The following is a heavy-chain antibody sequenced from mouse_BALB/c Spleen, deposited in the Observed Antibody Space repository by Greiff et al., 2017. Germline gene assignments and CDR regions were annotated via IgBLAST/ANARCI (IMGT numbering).Heavy chain of an antibody. CDR2: ISSGGSYT. CDR3: ARQYYGSSMDY. CDR1: GFTFSSYG. V-gene: IGHV5-6*01. D-gene: IGHD1-1*01. J-gene: IGHJ4*01. Sequence: EVQLVESGGDLVKPGGSLKLSCAASGFTFSSYGMSWVRQTPDKRLEWVATISSGGSYTYYPDSVKGRFTISRDNAKNTLYLQMSSLKSEDTAMYYCARQYYGSSMDYWGQGTSVTVSS.